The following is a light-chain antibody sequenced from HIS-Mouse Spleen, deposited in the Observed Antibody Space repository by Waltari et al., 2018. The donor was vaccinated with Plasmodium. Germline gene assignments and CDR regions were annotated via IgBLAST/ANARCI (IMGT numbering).Light chain of an antibody. CDR1: QGISRA. J-gene: IGKJ4*01. CDR3: QQFKSYPLT. Sequence: AIQLTQSSSSLSASVGDRVTITCRASQGISRALAWYQQKPGKAPKLLIYDASSLESGVPPMCSGDGFVTEFTLTISSLQTQDFATYYCQQFKSYPLTFGGGTKVEIK. CDR2: DAS. V-gene: IGKV1-13*02.